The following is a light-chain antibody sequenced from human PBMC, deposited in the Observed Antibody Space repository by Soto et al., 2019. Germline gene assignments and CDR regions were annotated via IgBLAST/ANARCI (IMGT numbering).Light chain of an antibody. CDR1: QNIGSL. Sequence: DIQMTQSPSTLSSSVGDRVTITCRASQNIGSLLAWYQQKAGRAPKILIYNASSLGSGGPSRFIGSRSGTYFTLTIRSLNPDEFATYSCQYCHSYPPMYTFGQGTKLEI. J-gene: IGKJ2*01. CDR3: QYCHSYPPMYT. CDR2: NAS. V-gene: IGKV1-5*03.